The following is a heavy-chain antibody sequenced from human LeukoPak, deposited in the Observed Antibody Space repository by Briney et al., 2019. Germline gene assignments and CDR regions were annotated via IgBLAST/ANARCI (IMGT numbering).Heavy chain of an antibody. V-gene: IGHV1-18*04. J-gene: IGHJ4*02. Sequence: ASVKVSYKASGYTFTNYGISWVRQAPGQGGEWMGWISAYNGNTNYAQKLQGRVTMTTDTSTSTAYMELRSLRSDDTAVYYCARAVVRGVSVPGYWGQGTLVTVSS. CDR2: ISAYNGNT. CDR1: GYTFTNYG. D-gene: IGHD3-10*01. CDR3: ARAVVRGVSVPGY.